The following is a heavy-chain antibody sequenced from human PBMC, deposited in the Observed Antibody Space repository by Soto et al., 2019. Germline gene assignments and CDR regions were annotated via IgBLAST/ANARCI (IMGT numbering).Heavy chain of an antibody. D-gene: IGHD3-22*01. CDR3: ASSKDSSGYYWGGYAFDI. Sequence: EVQLVESGGGLVKPGGSLRLSCAASGFTFSSYSMNWVRQAPGKGLEWVSSISSSSSYIYYADSVKGRFTISRDNAKNSLYLQMNSLRAEDTAVYYCASSKDSSGYYWGGYAFDIWGQGTMVTVSS. J-gene: IGHJ3*02. CDR2: ISSSSSYI. V-gene: IGHV3-21*01. CDR1: GFTFSSYS.